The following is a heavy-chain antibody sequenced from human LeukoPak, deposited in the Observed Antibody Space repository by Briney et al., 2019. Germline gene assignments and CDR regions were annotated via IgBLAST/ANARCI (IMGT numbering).Heavy chain of an antibody. D-gene: IGHD3-16*01. CDR1: GFTFSSYA. J-gene: IGHJ6*02. CDR2: ISYDGSNK. Sequence: PGRSLRLSCAASGFTFSSYAMHWVRQAPGKGLEWVAVISYDGSNKYYADSVKGRFTISRDNSKNTLYLQMNSLRAEDTAVYYCASGGTPGVGMDVWGQGTTVTVSS. V-gene: IGHV3-30-3*01. CDR3: ASGGTPGVGMDV.